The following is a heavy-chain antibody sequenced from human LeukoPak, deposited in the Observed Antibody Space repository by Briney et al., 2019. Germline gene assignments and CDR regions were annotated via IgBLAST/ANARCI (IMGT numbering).Heavy chain of an antibody. D-gene: IGHD3-22*01. V-gene: IGHV3-23*01. Sequence: GGSLRLSCAASVFTFIDYAMTWVRQAPGKGLEWVSTISGSGGTTYYADSVKGRFTISRDNSKSTLYVQMNSVRAEDRAVYYCAKTPGSSDYYRNSGQGTLVTVSS. CDR1: VFTFIDYA. CDR2: ISGSGGTT. CDR3: AKTPGSSDYYRN. J-gene: IGHJ4*02.